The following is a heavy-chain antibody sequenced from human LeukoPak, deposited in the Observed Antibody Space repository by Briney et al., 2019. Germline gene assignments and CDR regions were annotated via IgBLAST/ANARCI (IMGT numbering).Heavy chain of an antibody. D-gene: IGHD6-13*01. Sequence: PSETLSLTCSIFTDSITTSSFYWGWIRQPPGKGLEWIGYIYYSGTTHYNPSLHSRVGISVDTSKDQVFLKLSSVTAADTAVYYCARWYFDAFDVWGQGTMISVSS. CDR3: ARWYFDAFDV. CDR1: TDSITTSSFY. J-gene: IGHJ3*01. V-gene: IGHV4-39*07. CDR2: IYYSGTT.